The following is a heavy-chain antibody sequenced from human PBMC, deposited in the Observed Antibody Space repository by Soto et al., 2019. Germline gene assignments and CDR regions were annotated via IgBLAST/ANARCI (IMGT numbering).Heavy chain of an antibody. V-gene: IGHV1-18*01. CDR2: VSPYSGYT. Sequence: ASVKVSCKGFGYSFMKYGINWVRQAPGQGLEWVGWVSPYSGYTHSAQKFHGRLTLTTDTAASTAYMELRILRSADTALYYCAREASVLIPAAQPSRFDSWGQGTLVTVSS. J-gene: IGHJ4*02. CDR3: AREASVLIPAAQPSRFDS. D-gene: IGHD2-2*01. CDR1: GYSFMKYG.